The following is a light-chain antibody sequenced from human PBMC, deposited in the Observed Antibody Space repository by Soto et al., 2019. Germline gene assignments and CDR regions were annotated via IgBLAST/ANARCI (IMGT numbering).Light chain of an antibody. V-gene: IGKV3-11*01. CDR2: DAS. J-gene: IGKJ5*01. Sequence: IVLTQSPGTLSLSPGERATLSCRASQSVSSSYLAWYQQKPGQAPRLLIYDASNRATGIPARFSGSGSGTDFTLTISNLEPEDFAVYYCQQRSNWPPFTFGQGTRLEIK. CDR3: QQRSNWPPFT. CDR1: QSVSSSY.